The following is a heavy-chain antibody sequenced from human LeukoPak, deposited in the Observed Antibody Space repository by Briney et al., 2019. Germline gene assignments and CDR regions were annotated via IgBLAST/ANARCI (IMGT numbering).Heavy chain of an antibody. CDR2: MNPNSGNT. CDR3: ARKYLSIVVVPAATQSWFDP. V-gene: IGHV1-8*01. CDR1: GYTFTSYD. Sequence: ASVKVSCKASGYTFTSYDINWVRQATGQGLEWMGWMNPNSGNTGYAQKFQGRVTMTRNTSISTAYMELSSLRSEDTAVYYCARKYLSIVVVPAATQSWFDPWGQGTLVTVSS. J-gene: IGHJ5*02. D-gene: IGHD2-2*01.